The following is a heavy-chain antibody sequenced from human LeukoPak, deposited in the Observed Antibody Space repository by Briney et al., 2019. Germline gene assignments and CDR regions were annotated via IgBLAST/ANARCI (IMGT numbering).Heavy chain of an antibody. J-gene: IGHJ4*02. D-gene: IGHD3-22*01. CDR1: GGSFSGYY. Sequence: PSGTLSLTCAVYGGSFSGYYWSWIRQPPGKGLEWIGEINHSGSTNYNPSLKSRVTISVDTSKNQFSLKLSSVTAADTAVYYCARVNSGSSGSYYFDYWGQGTLVTVSS. CDR2: INHSGST. V-gene: IGHV4-34*01. CDR3: ARVNSGSSGSYYFDY.